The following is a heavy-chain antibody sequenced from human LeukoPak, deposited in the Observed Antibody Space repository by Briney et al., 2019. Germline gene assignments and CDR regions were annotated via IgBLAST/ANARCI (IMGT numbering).Heavy chain of an antibody. Sequence: QPGRSLRLSCAASGFTFSSYAMSWVRQAPGKGLEWVSAISGSGGSTYYADSVKGRFTISRDNSKNTLYLQMNSLRAEDTAVYYCAKDSSITMIVTLLFDYWGQGTLVTVSS. D-gene: IGHD3-22*01. V-gene: IGHV3-23*01. CDR3: AKDSSITMIVTLLFDY. CDR1: GFTFSSYA. J-gene: IGHJ4*02. CDR2: ISGSGGST.